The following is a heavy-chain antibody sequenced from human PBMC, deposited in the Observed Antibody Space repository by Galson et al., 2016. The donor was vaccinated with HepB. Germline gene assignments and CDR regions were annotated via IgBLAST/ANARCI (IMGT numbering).Heavy chain of an antibody. J-gene: IGHJ5*01. V-gene: IGHV3-23*01. CDR3: AKDSTPLHWFDS. CDR1: GFTFSNYA. Sequence: SLRLSCAASGFTFSNYAMTWVRQAPGKGLEWVSTINGGTRNTYYAGSVKGRSTISRDDSQSTLYLQMNSLRGDDSAVYYCAKDSTPLHWFDSWGQGTLVTVSS. CDR2: INGGTRNT.